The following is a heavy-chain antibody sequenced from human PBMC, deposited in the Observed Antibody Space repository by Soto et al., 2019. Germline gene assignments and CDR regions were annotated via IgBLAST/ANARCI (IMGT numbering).Heavy chain of an antibody. V-gene: IGHV1-46*01. CDR2: INPTGGST. J-gene: IGHJ4*02. CDR3: ARHVAAGDV. CDR1: GYTFINYY. Sequence: QVQLVQSGAEVKKPGASVKVSCKASGYTFINYYIHWVRQAPGHGLEWMAIINPTGGSTNYAQKFQGRLTLTIDTSTSTVYMQLISLTSEDTAMYYCARHVAAGDVWGQGTLVTVSS. D-gene: IGHD2-8*02.